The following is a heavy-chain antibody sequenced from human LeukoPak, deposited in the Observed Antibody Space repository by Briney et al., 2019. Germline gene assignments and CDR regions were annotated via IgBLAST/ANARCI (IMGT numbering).Heavy chain of an antibody. CDR3: AKGRVGAAGLFDS. V-gene: IGHV3-23*01. CDR2: SGGSGGAT. D-gene: IGHD1-26*01. CDR1: GFTFSSHA. J-gene: IGHJ4*02. Sequence: PGGSLRLSCAASGFTFSSHAMSWVRQAPGKGLEWVSVSGGSGGATRYVDSVKGRFSISRDNSKNILSLQLNSLRSEDTAIYYCAKGRVGAAGLFDSWGQGILVTVSS.